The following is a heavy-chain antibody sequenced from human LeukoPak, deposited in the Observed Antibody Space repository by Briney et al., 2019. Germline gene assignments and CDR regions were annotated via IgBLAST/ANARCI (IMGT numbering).Heavy chain of an antibody. CDR2: IYPGDSDT. J-gene: IGHJ3*02. Sequence: GESLKISCKGSGYTFTSYWIGWVRQMPGKGLEWMGIIYPGDSDTRYSPSFQGQVTISVDKSINAAYLQWSSLKASDTAMYYCARHGDYDSKAFDIWGQGTMVTVSS. D-gene: IGHD3-22*01. CDR1: GYTFTSYW. CDR3: ARHGDYDSKAFDI. V-gene: IGHV5-51*01.